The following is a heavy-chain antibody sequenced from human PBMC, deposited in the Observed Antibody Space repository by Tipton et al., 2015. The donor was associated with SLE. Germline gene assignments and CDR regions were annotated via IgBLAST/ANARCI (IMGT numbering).Heavy chain of an antibody. Sequence: GLVKPSETLSLTCSVPGGSISSYYWSWIRQPPAKGLEWIGFIYYNGKTNYNSSLKSRVTISLDTSKNQFSLKLSSVTAADTAVYYCARTQLRVSPNAFDIWGLWTMVPVS. CDR3: ARTQLRVSPNAFDI. CDR1: GGSISSYY. V-gene: IGHV4-59*08. CDR2: IYYNGKT. D-gene: IGHD3-3*01. J-gene: IGHJ3*02.